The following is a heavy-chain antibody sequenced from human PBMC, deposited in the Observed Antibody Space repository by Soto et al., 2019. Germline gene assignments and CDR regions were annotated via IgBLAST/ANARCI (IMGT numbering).Heavy chain of an antibody. CDR2: ISWDGGST. V-gene: IGHV3-43D*04. D-gene: IGHD3-22*01. CDR1: GFTFDDYA. Sequence: HPGGSLRLSCAASGFTFDDYAMHWVRQAPGKGLEWVSLISWDGGSTYYADSVKGRFTISRDNSKNSLYLQMNSLRAEDTALYYCAKDVGYDSSGIYSRDDYYGMDVWGQGTTVTVSS. CDR3: AKDVGYDSSGIYSRDDYYGMDV. J-gene: IGHJ6*02.